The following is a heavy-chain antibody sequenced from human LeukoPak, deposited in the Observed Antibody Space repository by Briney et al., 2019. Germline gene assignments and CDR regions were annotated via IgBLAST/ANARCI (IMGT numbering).Heavy chain of an antibody. V-gene: IGHV4-39*07. CDR1: GGSIRSSYYY. Sequence: SETLSLTCTVSGGSIRSSYYYWGWIRQSPGKGLEWIGEIHPSGSIHYNPSLESRINIPPDTSKNQFSLKLSSVTTADTALYYCARGADPYKIAYWGPGTLVTVSS. CDR3: ARGADPYKIAY. J-gene: IGHJ4*02. CDR2: IHPSGSI. D-gene: IGHD3-16*02.